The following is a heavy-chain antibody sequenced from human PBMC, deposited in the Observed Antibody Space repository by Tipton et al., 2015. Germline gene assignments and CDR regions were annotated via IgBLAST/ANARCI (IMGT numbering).Heavy chain of an antibody. V-gene: IGHV1-69*01. CDR2: TVPILGTA. D-gene: IGHD3-16*01. J-gene: IGHJ6*02. CDR3: ARDVMITFGGVMDV. Sequence: QVQLVQSGAEVKQPGSSVNVSCMASGDTFSRYAISWVRQAPGQGLEWMGGTVPILGTANYGQKFQGRVTITADESTSTAYMELSSLRSEDTAMYYCARDVMITFGGVMDVWGQGTTVTVSS. CDR1: GDTFSRYA.